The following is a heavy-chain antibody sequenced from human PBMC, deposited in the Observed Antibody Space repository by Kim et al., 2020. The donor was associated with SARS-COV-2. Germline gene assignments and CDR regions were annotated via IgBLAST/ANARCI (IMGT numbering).Heavy chain of an antibody. D-gene: IGHD1-26*01. CDR1: GGSISSGSYY. J-gene: IGHJ5*02. CDR2: IYTSGST. V-gene: IGHV4-61*02. CDR3: ARGMGATPAHWFDP. Sequence: SETLSLTCTVSGGSISSGSYYWSWIRQPAGKGLEWIGRIYTSGSTNYNPSLKSRVTISVDTSKNQFSLKLSSVTAADTAVYYCARGMGATPAHWFDPWGQGTLVTVSS.